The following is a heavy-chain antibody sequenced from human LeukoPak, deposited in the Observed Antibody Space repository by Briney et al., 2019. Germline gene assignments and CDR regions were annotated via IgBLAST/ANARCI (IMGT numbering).Heavy chain of an antibody. CDR3: ARDLVYSSGWYAGELDH. CDR2: IAYDGSNE. J-gene: IGHJ4*02. V-gene: IGHV3-30*03. D-gene: IGHD6-19*01. CDR1: GFAFSSNA. Sequence: PGGSLRLSCSASGFAFSSNAMHWVRQAPGRGQEWLAVIAYDGSNEDHADSVRGRFTISRDNSKNTLFLQMNSLRPEDTAIYYCARDLVYSSGWYAGELDHWGLGTLVIVSS.